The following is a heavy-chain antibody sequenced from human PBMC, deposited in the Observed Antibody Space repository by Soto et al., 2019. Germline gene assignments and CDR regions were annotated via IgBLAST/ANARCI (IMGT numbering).Heavy chain of an antibody. J-gene: IGHJ3*02. Sequence: GLDLEWLALIYWNDDKRYSPSLKSRLTITKDTSKNQVVLTMTNMDPVDTATYYCAHRYSGSYPSHGAFDIWGQGTMVTVSS. CDR2: IYWNDDK. D-gene: IGHD1-26*01. CDR3: AHRYSGSYPSHGAFDI. V-gene: IGHV2-5*01.